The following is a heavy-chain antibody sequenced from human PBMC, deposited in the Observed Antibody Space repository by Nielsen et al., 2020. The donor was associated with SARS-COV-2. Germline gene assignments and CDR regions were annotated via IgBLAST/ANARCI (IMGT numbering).Heavy chain of an antibody. V-gene: IGHV3-9*01. CDR3: ARAGSGSYYGWFDP. D-gene: IGHD1-26*01. Sequence: GGSLRLSCAASGFTFDDYAMHWVRQAPGKGLEWVSGISWNSGSIGYADSVKGRFTISRDNAKNSLYLQMNSLRAEDTAVYYCARAGSGSYYGWFDPWGQGTLVTVSS. J-gene: IGHJ5*02. CDR2: ISWNSGSI. CDR1: GFTFDDYA.